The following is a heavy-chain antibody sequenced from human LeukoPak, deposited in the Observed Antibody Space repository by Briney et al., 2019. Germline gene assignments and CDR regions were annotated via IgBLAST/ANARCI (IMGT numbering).Heavy chain of an antibody. Sequence: KPSETLSLTYTVSGGSLNSHYWAWIRQPPGKGLEWIGYIYYNGNTNYNPSLKSRVTISVDTSKNQFSLRLISVTAADTAVYYCARQTGRFDPWGQGTLVTVSS. CDR1: GGSLNSHY. J-gene: IGHJ5*02. CDR3: ARQTGRFDP. V-gene: IGHV4-59*11. CDR2: IYYNGNT.